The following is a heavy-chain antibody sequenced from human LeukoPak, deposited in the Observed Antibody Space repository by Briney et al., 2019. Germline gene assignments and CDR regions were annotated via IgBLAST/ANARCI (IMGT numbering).Heavy chain of an antibody. CDR2: ISGSGGST. Sequence: GGSLRLSCAASGFTFSNYAMSWVRRAPGMGLEWVSTISGSGGSTYYADSVKGRFTISRDSSQNTLYLQMNSLRAEDTAVYYCAKDKNTGRSASDYWGQGILVTVSS. CDR3: AKDKNTGRSASDY. CDR1: GFTFSNYA. D-gene: IGHD1-1*01. J-gene: IGHJ4*02. V-gene: IGHV3-23*01.